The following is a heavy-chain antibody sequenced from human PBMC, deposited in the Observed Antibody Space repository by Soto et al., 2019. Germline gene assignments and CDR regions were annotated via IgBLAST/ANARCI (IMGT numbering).Heavy chain of an antibody. Sequence: QVQLVQSGAEVKKPGSSVKVSCKASGGTFSSYTISWVRQAPGQGLEWMGRIIPILGIANYAQKFQGRATITADKCTSTAYMELSSLRSEDTAVYCCTQTTEGREDCDYWGQGTLVTVSS. CDR3: TQTTEGREDCDY. CDR1: GGTFSSYT. J-gene: IGHJ4*02. D-gene: IGHD4-17*01. CDR2: IIPILGIA. V-gene: IGHV1-69*02.